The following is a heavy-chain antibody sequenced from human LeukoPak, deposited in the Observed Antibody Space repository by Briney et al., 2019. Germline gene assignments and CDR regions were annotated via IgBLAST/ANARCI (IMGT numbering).Heavy chain of an antibody. V-gene: IGHV4-4*07. CDR3: ARGGLYYHDSNNWFDP. D-gene: IGHD3-22*01. Sequence: SETLSLTCTVSGGSISSYYWSWIRQPAGKGLEWIGRIYTSGSTNYNPSLKSRITMSVDTSKNQFSLKLSSVTAADTALYYCARGGLYYHDSNNWFDPWGQGTLVTVSS. J-gene: IGHJ5*02. CDR1: GGSISSYY. CDR2: IYTSGST.